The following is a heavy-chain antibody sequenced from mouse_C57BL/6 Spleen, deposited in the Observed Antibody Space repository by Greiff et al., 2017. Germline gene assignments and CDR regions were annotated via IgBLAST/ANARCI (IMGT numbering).Heavy chain of an antibody. J-gene: IGHJ3*01. CDR3: ARGATVVEDWFAY. D-gene: IGHD1-1*01. CDR2: INPNNGGT. Sequence: VQLQQSGPELVKPGASVKISCKASGYTFTDYYMNWVKQSHGKSLEWIGDINPNNGGTSYNQKFKGKATLTVDKSSSTAYMERRSLTSEDSAVYYCARGATVVEDWFAYWGQGTLVTVSA. V-gene: IGHV1-26*01. CDR1: GYTFTDYY.